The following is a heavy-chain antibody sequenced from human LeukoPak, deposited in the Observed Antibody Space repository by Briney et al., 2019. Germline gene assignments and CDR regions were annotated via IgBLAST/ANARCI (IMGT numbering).Heavy chain of an antibody. J-gene: IGHJ4*02. CDR3: ARHRAYSSSSPFDY. CDR1: GGSIGTYY. Sequence: SGPTLVNPSETLSLTCTVSGGSIGTYYWSWIRQPPGKGLEWIGFIYYTGSTNYNPSLKSRVTMFVDMSKNQFSLRLSSVTAADTAVYYCARHRAYSSSSPFDYWGQGTLVTVSS. D-gene: IGHD6-6*01. CDR2: IYYTGST. V-gene: IGHV4-59*08.